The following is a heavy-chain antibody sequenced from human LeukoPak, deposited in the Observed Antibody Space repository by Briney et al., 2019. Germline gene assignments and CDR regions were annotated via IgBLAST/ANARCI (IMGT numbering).Heavy chain of an antibody. D-gene: IGHD3-22*01. V-gene: IGHV1-69*01. CDR2: IIPIFGTA. CDR3: ARDYSYYDTPFGNRAFDI. Sequence: SSVKVSCKASGGTFSSYAISWVRQAPGQGLEWMGGIIPIFGTANYAQKFQGRVTITADESTSTAYMELSSLRSEDTAVYYCARDYSYYDTPFGNRAFDIWGQGTMVTVSS. J-gene: IGHJ3*02. CDR1: GGTFSSYA.